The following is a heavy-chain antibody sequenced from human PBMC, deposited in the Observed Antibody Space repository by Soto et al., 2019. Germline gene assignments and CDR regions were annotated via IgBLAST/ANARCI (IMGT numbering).Heavy chain of an antibody. J-gene: IGHJ4*02. Sequence: GGSLRLSCAASGFTFSSYAMSWVRQAPGKGLEWVSVISGSGDFTFYADSVKGRFTISRDNAKNSLSLQMNSLRAEDTAVYYCARAAMGGSSWPFDYWGQGNLVTVSS. D-gene: IGHD6-13*01. CDR3: ARAAMGGSSWPFDY. CDR2: ISGSGDFT. V-gene: IGHV3-23*01. CDR1: GFTFSSYA.